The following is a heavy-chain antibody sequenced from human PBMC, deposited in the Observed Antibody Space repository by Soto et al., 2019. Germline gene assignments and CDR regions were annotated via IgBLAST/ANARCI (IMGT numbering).Heavy chain of an antibody. D-gene: IGHD6-6*01. J-gene: IGHJ4*02. V-gene: IGHV1-18*01. Sequence: QVQLVQSGAEVKKPGASVKVSCKDSGYTLTSYGISWVRQAAGQGLEWMGWISAYNGNTNYAQKLPGRVTMTTDTYTSAAYVELRSLRSDDTAVYYCARGWRYSSSRPFDYWGQGTLVTVSS. CDR1: GYTLTSYG. CDR3: ARGWRYSSSRPFDY. CDR2: ISAYNGNT.